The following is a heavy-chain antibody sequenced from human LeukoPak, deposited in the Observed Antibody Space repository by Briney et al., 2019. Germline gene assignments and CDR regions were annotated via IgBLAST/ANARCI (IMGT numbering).Heavy chain of an antibody. CDR2: IWYGGGNK. J-gene: IGHJ4*02. D-gene: IGHD4-17*01. V-gene: IGHV3-30*02. CDR3: AKDREYGDQSGFDY. Sequence: PGGSLRLSCAASGFSFSSYGMHWVRQAPGKGLEWVAVIWYGGGNKYYADSVKGQFTISRDDSKNTVYLQMNSLRAEDTAVYYCAKDREYGDQSGFDYWGQGTLVTVSS. CDR1: GFSFSSYG.